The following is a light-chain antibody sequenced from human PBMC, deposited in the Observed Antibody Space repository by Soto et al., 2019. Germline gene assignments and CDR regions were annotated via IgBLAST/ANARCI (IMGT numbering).Light chain of an antibody. Sequence: DMVWTESGNTVSLSRGGRATLSCRASQSVGSYLAWYQQKPGQAPRPLIYGASKRAPGVSARFSGSGSATDFTLPICRLAPEDFAVYHCLQRSIGFSFAPGTKVDIK. J-gene: IGKJ3*01. CDR1: QSVGSY. CDR3: LQRSIGFS. CDR2: GAS. V-gene: IGKV3-11*01.